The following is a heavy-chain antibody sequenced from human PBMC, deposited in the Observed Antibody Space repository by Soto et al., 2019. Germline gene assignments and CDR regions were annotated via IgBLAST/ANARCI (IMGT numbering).Heavy chain of an antibody. CDR3: SKGGRQWLVRSDFNY. D-gene: IGHD6-19*01. CDR2: VSHDGRNT. Sequence: VQLVESGGGVVQPGRSLRLSCAASGFTFSDYAMHWVRQAPGKGLEWVAVVSHDGRNTHYADSVKGRFTISRDSSKNTVSLEMTSLRAEDTAVYYGSKGGRQWLVRSDFNYWGQGALVNVSS. J-gene: IGHJ4*02. V-gene: IGHV3-30*18. CDR1: GFTFSDYA.